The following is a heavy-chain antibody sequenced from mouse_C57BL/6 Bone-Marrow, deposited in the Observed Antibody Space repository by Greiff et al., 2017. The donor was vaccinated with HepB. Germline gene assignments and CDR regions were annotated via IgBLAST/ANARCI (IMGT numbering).Heavy chain of an antibody. D-gene: IGHD1-1*01. CDR1: GYTFTSYT. CDR2: INPSSGYT. CDR3: ASDYYGSSEGDY. Sequence: QVQLKESGAELARPGASVKMSCKASGYTFTSYTMHWVKQRPGQGLEWIGYINPSSGYTKYNQKFKDKATLTADKSSSTAYMQLSSLTSEDSAVYYCASDYYGSSEGDYWGQGTTLTVSS. V-gene: IGHV1-4*01. J-gene: IGHJ2*01.